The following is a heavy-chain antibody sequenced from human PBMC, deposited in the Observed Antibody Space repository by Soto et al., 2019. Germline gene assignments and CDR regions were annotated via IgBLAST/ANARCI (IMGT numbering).Heavy chain of an antibody. Sequence: GGSLRLSCAAAGFTFTDYWTHWVRQAPGRGLVWVSRINSDGSRTSYADSVTGRFTISRDNAKNTLYLQMNSLRVEDTALYYCARETYRGFYFDYWGQGTLVTVSS. CDR2: INSDGSRT. CDR1: GFTFTDYW. J-gene: IGHJ4*02. V-gene: IGHV3-74*01. CDR3: ARETYRGFYFDY. D-gene: IGHD4-4*01.